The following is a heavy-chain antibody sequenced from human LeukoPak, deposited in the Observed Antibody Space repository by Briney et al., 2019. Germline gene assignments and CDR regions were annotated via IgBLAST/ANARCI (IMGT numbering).Heavy chain of an antibody. Sequence: GGSLRLSCAASGFTFSSYGMHWVRQAPGKGLEWVAFIRYDGSNKYYADSVKGRFTISRDNSQNTLYLQMNSLRAEDTAVYYCAREGGQDIVVVPAAMYGIFDYWGQGTLITVSS. CDR3: AREGGQDIVVVPAAMYGIFDY. D-gene: IGHD2-2*01. CDR2: IRYDGSNK. J-gene: IGHJ4*02. V-gene: IGHV3-30*02. CDR1: GFTFSSYG.